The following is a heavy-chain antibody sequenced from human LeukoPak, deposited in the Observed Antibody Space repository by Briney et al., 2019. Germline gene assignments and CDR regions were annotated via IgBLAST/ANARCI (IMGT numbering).Heavy chain of an antibody. CDR3: ARDSSGWYEDAIDI. Sequence: SSETLSLTCTVSGGSSSSGDYYWRGIRQPPGKGLERIGYNYYSVSTYYTPSLKSRVTTSADTSKNQYSLKLSAVTAANTAVYNCARDSSGWYEDAIDIWGQGTTVTVSS. CDR1: GGSSSSGDYY. J-gene: IGHJ3*02. CDR2: NYYSVST. D-gene: IGHD6-19*01. V-gene: IGHV4-30-4*01.